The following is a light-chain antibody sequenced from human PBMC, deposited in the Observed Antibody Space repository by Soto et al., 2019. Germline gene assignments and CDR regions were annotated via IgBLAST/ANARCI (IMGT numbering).Light chain of an antibody. CDR1: QSISSY. CDR2: AAS. Sequence: DIHRTQSPSSLSASVGDRVTITCRASQSISSYLNWYQQKPGKAPKLLIYAASSLQSGVPSRFSGSGSGTDFTLTISSLDPEDFAVYYCQQRNNWPWTFGQGTKVDIK. V-gene: IGKV1-39*01. CDR3: QQRNNWPWT. J-gene: IGKJ1*01.